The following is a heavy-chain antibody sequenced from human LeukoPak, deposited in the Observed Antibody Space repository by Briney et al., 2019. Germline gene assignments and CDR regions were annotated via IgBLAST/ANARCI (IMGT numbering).Heavy chain of an antibody. CDR2: ISSSSSDI. Sequence: GGSLRLSCAASGFSFSSYSMNWARQAPGKGLEWVSSISSSSSDIYYADSVKGRFTISRDNAKNSLYLQMNSLRAEDTAVYYCARSYYYDSSGYPLYYYYYYMDVWGKGTTVTVPS. CDR1: GFSFSSYS. J-gene: IGHJ6*03. CDR3: ARSYYYDSSGYPLYYYYYYMDV. D-gene: IGHD3-22*01. V-gene: IGHV3-21*01.